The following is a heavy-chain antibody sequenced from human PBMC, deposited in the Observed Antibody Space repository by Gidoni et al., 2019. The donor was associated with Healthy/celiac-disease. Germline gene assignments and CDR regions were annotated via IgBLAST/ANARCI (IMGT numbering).Heavy chain of an antibody. CDR2: ISGSGGST. CDR3: AKDRPLYGSGSYTFDY. CDR1: GFTFSSYA. Sequence: EVQLLASGGGLVQPGGSLRLSCAASGFTFSSYAMGWVRLAPGKGLEWVSAISGSGGSTYYADSVKCRFTISRDNSKNTLYLQMNSLSAEDTAVYYGAKDRPLYGSGSYTFDYWGQGTLVTVSS. D-gene: IGHD3-10*01. J-gene: IGHJ4*02. V-gene: IGHV3-23*01.